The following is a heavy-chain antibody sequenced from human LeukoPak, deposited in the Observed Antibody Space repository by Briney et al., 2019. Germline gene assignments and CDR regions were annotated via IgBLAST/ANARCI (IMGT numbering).Heavy chain of an antibody. J-gene: IGHJ5*02. CDR3: AKDLSWNTADR. Sequence: GGSLRLSRVASGFTYTNYWMHWFRQVSGKGPVWVSRINPDGTIIDYADFVKGRFTISRDNAKNLLYLQMKGLRADDTALYYCAKDLSWNTADRWGQGTLVTVSS. V-gene: IGHV3-74*01. CDR1: GFTYTNYW. D-gene: IGHD1/OR15-1a*01. CDR2: INPDGTII.